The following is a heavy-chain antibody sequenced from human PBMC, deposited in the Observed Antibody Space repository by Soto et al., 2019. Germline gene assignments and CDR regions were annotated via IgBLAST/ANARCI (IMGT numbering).Heavy chain of an antibody. J-gene: IGHJ3*02. CDR1: GGSFSGYY. V-gene: IGHV4-34*01. CDR2: INHSGST. D-gene: IGHD5-12*01. CDR3: ARGKWLRSAFDI. Sequence: QVQLQQWGAGLLKPSETLSLTCAVYGGSFSGYYWSWIRQPPGMGLEWIGEINHSGSTNYNPSLKCGITMSVDTSKHQFFLKPSSVSAADTAVYYCARGKWLRSAFDIWGQGTMVTVSS.